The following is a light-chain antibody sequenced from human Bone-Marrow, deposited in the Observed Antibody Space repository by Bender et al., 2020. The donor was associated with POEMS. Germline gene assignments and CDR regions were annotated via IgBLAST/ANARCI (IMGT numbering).Light chain of an antibody. CDR3: QVWDSSSDHWV. J-gene: IGLJ3*02. V-gene: IGLV3-21*04. CDR2: NDS. Sequence: SYVRTQPGSVSVAPGKTATITCGGKNIGTKNVHWYQQKPGQDPILVISNDSDRPSGIPERFSGSNSGNTATLTISSVEAGDEVDYYCQVWDSSSDHWVFGGGTKLTVL. CDR1: NIGTKN.